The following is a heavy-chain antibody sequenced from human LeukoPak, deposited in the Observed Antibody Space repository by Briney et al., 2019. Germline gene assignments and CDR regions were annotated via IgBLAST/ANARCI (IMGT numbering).Heavy chain of an antibody. CDR2: ISYDGSNK. V-gene: IGHV3-30-3*01. J-gene: IGHJ4*02. D-gene: IGHD3-10*01. CDR3: ARFGTYGSGTYAFDY. Sequence: PGGSLRLSCAASGFTFSSYAMHWVRQAPGKGLEWVAVISYDGSNKYYADSVKGRFTISRDNSKNTLYLQMNSLRAEDTAVYYCARFGTYGSGTYAFDYWGQGTLVTVSS. CDR1: GFTFSSYA.